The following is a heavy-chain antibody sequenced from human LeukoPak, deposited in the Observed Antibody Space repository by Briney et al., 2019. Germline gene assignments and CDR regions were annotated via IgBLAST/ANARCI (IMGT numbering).Heavy chain of an antibody. CDR3: ARSRQASGLLSS. CDR2: IYDRGPA. J-gene: IGHJ5*02. V-gene: IGHV4-30-2*06. CDR1: GGAIASGGYS. D-gene: IGHD3-10*01. Sequence: PSETLSLTCTVSGGAIASGGYSWNWIRQSPGKGLEWIGCIYDRGPAYYNPSLKSRFTISVDRPKNQFFLNVTSLTAADTAVYYCARSRQASGLLSSWGQGTPVVVSS.